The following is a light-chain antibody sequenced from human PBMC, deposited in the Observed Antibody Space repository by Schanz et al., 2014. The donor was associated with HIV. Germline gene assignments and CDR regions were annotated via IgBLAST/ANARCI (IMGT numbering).Light chain of an antibody. V-gene: IGLV1-40*01. CDR2: GNA. CDR1: SSNIGAGYD. Sequence: QSVLTQPPSVSGAPGQRVTISCSGSSSNIGAGYDPHWYPQPPGTAPKLLIYGNANRPSGVPDRFSGSKSGTSASLAISGLQSEDEAAYYCAVWDDSLNGVVFGGGTKLTVL. CDR3: AVWDDSLNGVV. J-gene: IGLJ3*02.